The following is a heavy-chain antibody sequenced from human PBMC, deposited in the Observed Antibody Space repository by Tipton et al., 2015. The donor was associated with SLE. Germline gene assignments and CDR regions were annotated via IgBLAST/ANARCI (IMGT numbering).Heavy chain of an antibody. CDR2: MYSDGRT. CDR3: AREGPIAGFQH. J-gene: IGHJ1*01. V-gene: IGHV3-66*01. Sequence: SLRLSCAASGFKFDDHGMSWVRQVPGKGLEWVSTMYSDGRTFHADSVKGRFTISRDNSKNTLYLRLNSLRVDDTAVYYCAREGPIAGFQHWGQGTLVIVSS. CDR1: GFKFDDHG. D-gene: IGHD6-13*01.